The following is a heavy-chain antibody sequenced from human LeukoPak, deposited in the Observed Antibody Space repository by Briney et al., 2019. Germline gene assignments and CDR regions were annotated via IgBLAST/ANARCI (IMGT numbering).Heavy chain of an antibody. J-gene: IGHJ4*02. CDR2: IYYSGST. CDR3: ARIHGSGSPWYPIYY. CDR1: GGSISSYY. D-gene: IGHD3-10*01. V-gene: IGHV4-59*01. Sequence: SETLSLTCTVSGGSISSYYWSWIRQPPGKGLESIGYIYYSGSTNYNPSLKSRVTISVDTSKNQFSLKLSSVTAADTAVYYCARIHGSGSPWYPIYYRGQGTLVTVSS.